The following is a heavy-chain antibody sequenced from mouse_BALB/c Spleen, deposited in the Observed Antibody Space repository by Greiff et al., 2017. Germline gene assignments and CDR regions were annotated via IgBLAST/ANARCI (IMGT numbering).Heavy chain of an antibody. V-gene: IGHV5-17*02. Sequence: EVMLVESGGGLVQPGGSRKLSCAASGFTFSSFGMHWVRQAPEKGLEWVAYISSGSSTIYYADTVKGRFTISRDNPKNTLFLQMTSLRSEDTAMYYCARRGRDWYFDVWGAGTTVTVSS. D-gene: IGHD1-1*01. CDR3: ARRGRDWYFDV. CDR2: ISSGSSTI. CDR1: GFTFSSFG. J-gene: IGHJ1*01.